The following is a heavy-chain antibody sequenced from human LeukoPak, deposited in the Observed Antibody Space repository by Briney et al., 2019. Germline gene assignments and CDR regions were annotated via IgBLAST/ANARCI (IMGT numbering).Heavy chain of an antibody. J-gene: IGHJ4*02. Sequence: GGSLRLSCAASGFTFSSYAMSWVRQAPGKGLEWVSAISGGGGAYYADSVKGRITISRDNSKNTLYLQMNSLRAEDTAIYYCAKPFAGAVAGSRGLDYWGQGTLVTVSS. CDR1: GFTFSSYA. CDR3: AKPFAGAVAGSRGLDY. V-gene: IGHV3-23*01. D-gene: IGHD6-19*01. CDR2: ISGGGGA.